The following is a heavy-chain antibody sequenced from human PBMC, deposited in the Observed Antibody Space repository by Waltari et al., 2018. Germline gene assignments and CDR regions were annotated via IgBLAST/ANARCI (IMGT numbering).Heavy chain of an antibody. CDR1: GFPSSRYW. CDR2: IESDESRT. D-gene: IGHD7-27*01. CDR3: VRDEPGDGLDY. Sequence: EVQLVESGGALVQPGGSLRLSCATSGFPSSRYWMPWVRQAPGEGLMWVSHIESDESRTTYADSVKGRFTISRDNAKNTVYLQMNSLKDEDTAVYYCVRDEPGDGLDYWGQGTRVTVSS. J-gene: IGHJ4*02. V-gene: IGHV3-74*03.